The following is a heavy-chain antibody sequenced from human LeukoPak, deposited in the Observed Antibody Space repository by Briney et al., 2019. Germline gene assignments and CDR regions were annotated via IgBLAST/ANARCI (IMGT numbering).Heavy chain of an antibody. J-gene: IGHJ4*02. D-gene: IGHD1-20*01. Sequence: GGSLRLSCAASGFTFSSYEMNWVRQAPGKGLEWVSYISSSGSTIYYADSVRGRFTISRDNAKNSLYLQMNSLRAEDTAVYYCARDPPFIIGTTFFDYWGQGTLVTVSS. CDR3: ARDPPFIIGTTFFDY. CDR1: GFTFSSYE. V-gene: IGHV3-48*03. CDR2: ISSSGSTI.